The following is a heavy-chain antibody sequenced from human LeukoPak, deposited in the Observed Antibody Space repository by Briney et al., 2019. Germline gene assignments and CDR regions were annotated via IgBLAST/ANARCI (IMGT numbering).Heavy chain of an antibody. CDR3: ARGVGFVKIDY. D-gene: IGHD3-10*01. Sequence: SETLSLTCAVYGGSFSGCFWSWIRQPPGKGLEWIGEINHSGITNYNPSLKSRVTISVDTSKNQFSLKLSSVTAADTAVYYCARGVGFVKIDYWGQGTLVTVSS. CDR2: INHSGIT. J-gene: IGHJ4*02. CDR1: GGSFSGCF. V-gene: IGHV4-34*01.